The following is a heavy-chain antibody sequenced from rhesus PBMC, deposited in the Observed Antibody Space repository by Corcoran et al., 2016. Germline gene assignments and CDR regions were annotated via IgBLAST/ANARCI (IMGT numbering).Heavy chain of an antibody. CDR3: ARGGTYGRLDY. CDR2: ISGGSGST. D-gene: IGHD2-15*01. Sequence: QVQLQESGPGLVKPSETLSLTCAVSGGSISSSNGGTWIRQPPGKGLEWIGYISGGSGSTYYNPSLKSRVTISTDTSKNQFSLKLSSVTAADTAVYYCARGGTYGRLDYWGQGVLVTVSS. J-gene: IGHJ4*01. CDR1: GGSISSSNG. V-gene: IGHV4-65*01.